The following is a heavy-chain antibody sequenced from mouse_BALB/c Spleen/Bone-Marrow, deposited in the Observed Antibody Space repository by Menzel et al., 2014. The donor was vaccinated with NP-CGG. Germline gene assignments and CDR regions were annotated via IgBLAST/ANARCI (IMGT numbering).Heavy chain of an antibody. CDR2: IYPGNSDT. J-gene: IGHJ2*01. CDR1: GYTFSNYW. Sequence: EVKLVESGTELARPGAAVKMSCKASGYTFSNYWMHWVKQRPGQGLEWIGTIYPGNSDTTYNQKFKGKATLTAVTSTSTAYMELSSLTNEDSAVYYCTTLARNKFDYWGQGTTLTVSS. CDR3: TTLARNKFDY. D-gene: IGHD3-1*01. V-gene: IGHV1-5*01.